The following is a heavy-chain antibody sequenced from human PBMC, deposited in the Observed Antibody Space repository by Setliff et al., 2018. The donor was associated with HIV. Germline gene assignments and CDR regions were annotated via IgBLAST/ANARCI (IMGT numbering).Heavy chain of an antibody. CDR1: GFTFSSFA. D-gene: IGHD2-21*01. CDR3: AKHFLLWSNAFHI. CDR2: IYTDDSNT. J-gene: IGHJ3*02. V-gene: IGHV3-23*03. Sequence: GGSLRLSCAASGFTFSSFAMTWVRQAPGKGLEWVSIIYTDDSNTYYAESVKGRFTISRDNSENTLYLQMNSLRAEDTAVYYCAKHFLLWSNAFHIWGQGTMVTVSS.